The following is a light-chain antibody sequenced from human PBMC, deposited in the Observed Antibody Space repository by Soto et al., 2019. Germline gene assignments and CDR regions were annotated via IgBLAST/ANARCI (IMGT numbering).Light chain of an antibody. Sequence: QSAPTKPSSVSRSPGQSGTISCTGTSSDVGGYNYVSWYQQHPGKAHKLMIYDVSKRPSGVPDRFSGSKSGNTASLTISGLQAEDEADYYCCSYAGSVVFGGGTQLTVL. J-gene: IGLJ2*01. CDR3: CSYAGSVV. V-gene: IGLV2-11*01. CDR1: SSDVGGYNY. CDR2: DVS.